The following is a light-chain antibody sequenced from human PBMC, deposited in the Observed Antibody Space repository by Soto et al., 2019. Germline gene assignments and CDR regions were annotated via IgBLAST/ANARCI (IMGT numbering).Light chain of an antibody. V-gene: IGKV1-39*01. J-gene: IGKJ1*01. CDR2: AAS. Sequence: DIQMTQSPSSLSASVGDRVTITCRASQGITTYLNWYQQKPGKAPKLLIYAASSLQSGVASRFSGSGSETDFTLTISSLQPEDFATYSCQQSYSTTWTFGQGTKVEIK. CDR1: QGITTY. CDR3: QQSYSTTWT.